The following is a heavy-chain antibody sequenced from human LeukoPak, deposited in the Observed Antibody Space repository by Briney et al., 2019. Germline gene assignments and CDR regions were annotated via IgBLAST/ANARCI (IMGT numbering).Heavy chain of an antibody. J-gene: IGHJ4*02. V-gene: IGHV3-66*01. CDR2: IYSGGST. CDR3: ARDSVYYGSGEPPY. Sequence: GGSLRLSCAASGFTFSSYSMNWVRQAPGKGLEWVSVIYSGGSTYYADSVKGRFTISRDNSKNTLYLQMNSLRAEDTAVYYCARDSVYYGSGEPPYWGQGTLVTVSS. CDR1: GFTFSSYS. D-gene: IGHD3-10*01.